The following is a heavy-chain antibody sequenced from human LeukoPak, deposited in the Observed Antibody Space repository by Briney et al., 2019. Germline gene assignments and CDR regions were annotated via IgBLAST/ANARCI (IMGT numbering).Heavy chain of an antibody. CDR3: ARDWVTGTTPGP. V-gene: IGHV3-21*01. Sequence: GGSLRLSCAASGFTFSSYSMNWVRQAPGKGLEWVSSISSSSSYIYYADSVKGRFTISRDNAKNSLYLQMNSLRAEDTAVYYCARDWVTGTTPGPWGQGTLVTVSS. CDR2: ISSSSSYI. CDR1: GFTFSSYS. J-gene: IGHJ5*02. D-gene: IGHD1-7*01.